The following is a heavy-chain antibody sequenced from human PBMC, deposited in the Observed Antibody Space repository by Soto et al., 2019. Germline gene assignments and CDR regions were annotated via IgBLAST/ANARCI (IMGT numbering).Heavy chain of an antibody. J-gene: IGHJ6*02. CDR2: ISAYNGNT. CDR3: ARERATFDDYYYYGMDV. V-gene: IGHV1-18*01. CDR1: GYTFTSYG. Sequence: GASVKVSCKASGYTFTSYGISWVRQAPGQGLEWMGWISAYNGNTNYAQKLQGRVTMTTDTSTSTAYMELRSLRSDDTAVYYCARERATFDDYYYYGMDVWGQGTTVNVSS. D-gene: IGHD3-16*01.